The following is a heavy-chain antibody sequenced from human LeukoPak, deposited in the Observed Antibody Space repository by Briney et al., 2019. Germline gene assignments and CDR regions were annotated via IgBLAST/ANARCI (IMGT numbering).Heavy chain of an antibody. D-gene: IGHD5-18*01. J-gene: IGHJ4*02. CDR3: ARRASTERGHSYGLDY. Sequence: GGSLRLSCAASGFTVSSNYMSWVRQAPGKGLEWVAFIRYDGSNKYYADSVKGRITISRDNAKNSLYLQMNSLRAEDSAVYYCARRASTERGHSYGLDYWGQGTLVTVSS. V-gene: IGHV3-30*02. CDR1: GFTVSSNY. CDR2: IRYDGSNK.